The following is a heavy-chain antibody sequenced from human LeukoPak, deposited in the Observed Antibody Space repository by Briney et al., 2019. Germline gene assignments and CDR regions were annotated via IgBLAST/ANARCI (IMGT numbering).Heavy chain of an antibody. V-gene: IGHV4-39*01. D-gene: IGHD2-21*02. CDR1: GGSISSSSFY. Sequence: PSETLSLTCTVSGGSISSSSFYWGWIRQPPGKGLEWIVTIYYSGSTYYNPSLRSRVTISVDTTKNQFSLNLSSVTAADTAVYYCARHFCGGDCYSFYYYYYGMDVWGQGTTVTVSS. CDR2: IYYSGST. J-gene: IGHJ6*02. CDR3: ARHFCGGDCYSFYYYYYGMDV.